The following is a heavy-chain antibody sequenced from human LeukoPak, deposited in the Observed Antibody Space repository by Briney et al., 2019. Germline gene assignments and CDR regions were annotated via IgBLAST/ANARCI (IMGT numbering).Heavy chain of an antibody. D-gene: IGHD3-10*01. V-gene: IGHV4-39*01. CDR2: IYYSGRT. CDR3: ASSTMVRGVTY. J-gene: IGHJ4*02. Sequence: AETLSLTCTVSGGSISSSSYYWGWIRQPTGQGLEWIESIYYSGRTYCNPSIKSRVTISVDTSKTQFSLKLSSVTAADTAVYYCASSTMVRGVTYWGQGTLVTVSS. CDR1: GGSISSSSYY.